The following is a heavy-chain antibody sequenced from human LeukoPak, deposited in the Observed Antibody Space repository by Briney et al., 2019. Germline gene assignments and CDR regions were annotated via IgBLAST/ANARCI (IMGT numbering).Heavy chain of an antibody. CDR2: ISGSGGST. J-gene: IGHJ4*02. CDR1: GLTFSSYA. D-gene: IGHD6-13*01. Sequence: GGSLRLSCAASGLTFSSYAMSWVRQAPGKGLEWVSAISGSGGSTYYADSVKGRFTISRDNSKNTLYLQMNSLRAEDTAVYYCTYSSSWYWFDYWGQGTLVTVSS. V-gene: IGHV3-23*01. CDR3: TYSSSWYWFDY.